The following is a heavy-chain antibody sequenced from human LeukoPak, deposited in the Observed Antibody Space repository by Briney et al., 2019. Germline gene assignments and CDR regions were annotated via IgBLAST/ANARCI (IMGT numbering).Heavy chain of an antibody. V-gene: IGHV3-48*03. Sequence: GGSLRLSCAASGFTFSSYEVNWVRQAPGKGLEWVSYISSSGSTIYYADSMKGRFTISRDNAKNSLYLQMNSLRAGDTAVYYCASLKVRGVTANKYYFYYMDVWGKGTTVTVSS. CDR1: GFTFSSYE. CDR2: ISSSGSTI. CDR3: ASLKVRGVTANKYYFYYMDV. J-gene: IGHJ6*03. D-gene: IGHD3-10*01.